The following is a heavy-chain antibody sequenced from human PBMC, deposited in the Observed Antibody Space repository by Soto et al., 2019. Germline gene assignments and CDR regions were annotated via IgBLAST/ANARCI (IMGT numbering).Heavy chain of an antibody. CDR3: AKDTETTVGAHDY. D-gene: IGHD4-4*01. CDR2: ISYDGSNK. J-gene: IGHJ4*02. Sequence: QVQLVESGGGVVQPGRSLRLSCAASGFTFSSYGMHWVRQAPGKGLEWVAVISYDGSNKYYADSVKGRFTISRDNSKNTLYLQMNSLRAEDTAVYYCAKDTETTVGAHDYWGQGTLVTVSS. CDR1: GFTFSSYG. V-gene: IGHV3-30*18.